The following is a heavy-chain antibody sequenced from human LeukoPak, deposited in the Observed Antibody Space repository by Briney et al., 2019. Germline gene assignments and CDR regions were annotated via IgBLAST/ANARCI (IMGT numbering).Heavy chain of an antibody. J-gene: IGHJ2*01. V-gene: IGHV4-39*01. Sequence: PSETLSLTCTVSRGAISSSTYYWSWIRQPPGKGLEWIGSIFYSGRTYYNASLKSRVTISVDTSKNQFSLRLASVTAADTAVFYCARQPTHDYGDPSYWYFDLWGRGTLVTVSS. CDR2: IFYSGRT. CDR1: RGAISSSTYY. D-gene: IGHD4-17*01. CDR3: ARQPTHDYGDPSYWYFDL.